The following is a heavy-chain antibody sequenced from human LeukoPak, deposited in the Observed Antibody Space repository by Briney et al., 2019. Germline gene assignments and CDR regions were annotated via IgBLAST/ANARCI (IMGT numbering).Heavy chain of an antibody. Sequence: PSQTLSLTCTDSGGSISSGSYYWSWIRQPAGKGLEWIGRIYTSGSTNYNPSLKSRVTISVDTSKNQFSLKLSSVTAADTAVYYCARQRGSYAPDYWGQGTLVTVSS. CDR3: ARQRGSYAPDY. CDR1: GGSISSGSYY. CDR2: IYTSGST. V-gene: IGHV4-61*02. J-gene: IGHJ4*02. D-gene: IGHD1-26*01.